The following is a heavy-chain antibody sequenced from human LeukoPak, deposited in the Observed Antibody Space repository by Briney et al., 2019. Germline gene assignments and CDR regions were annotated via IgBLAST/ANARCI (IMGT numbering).Heavy chain of an antibody. CDR1: GFTFDDYG. D-gene: IGHD4/OR15-4a*01. V-gene: IGHV3-7*01. CDR2: IKQDGNEK. CDR3: ARDTLGEGEDANYAVYYFDY. Sequence: GGSLRLSRAASGFTFDDYGMSWVRQAPGKGLEWVANIKQDGNEKYYVDSVKGRFTISRDNAKNSLDLQMNSLRAEDTAVYYCARDTLGEGEDANYAVYYFDYWGQGTPVTVSS. J-gene: IGHJ4*02.